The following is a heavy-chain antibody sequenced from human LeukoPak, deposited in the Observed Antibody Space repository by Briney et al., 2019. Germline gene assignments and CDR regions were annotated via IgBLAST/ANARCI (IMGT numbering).Heavy chain of an antibody. V-gene: IGHV3-7*03. CDR2: IKKDGSEK. J-gene: IGHJ6*02. D-gene: IGHD3-22*01. CDR3: ARSRYYYDSSGYYADHYYGMDV. CDR1: GFIFSGSW. Sequence: GGSLRLSCTASGFIFSGSWMAWIRQAPGKGLEWVAIIKKDGSEKYYVDSMKGRFTISRDNAKNSLYLQMNSLRAEDTAIYYCARSRYYYDSSGYYADHYYGMDVWGQGTTVTVSS.